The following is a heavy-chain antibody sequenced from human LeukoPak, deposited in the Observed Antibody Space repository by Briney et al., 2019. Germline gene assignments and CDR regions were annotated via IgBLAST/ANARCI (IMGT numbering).Heavy chain of an antibody. CDR1: GGSFSGYY. V-gene: IGHV4-34*01. CDR3: ARPKGYSYANHFDY. J-gene: IGHJ4*02. CDR2: INHSGST. Sequence: PSETLSLTCAVYGGSFSGYYWSWIRQPPGKGLEWIGEINHSGSTNYNPSLKSRVTISVDTSKNQFSLKLSSVTAADTAVYYCARPKGYSYANHFDYWGQGTLVTVSS. D-gene: IGHD5-18*01.